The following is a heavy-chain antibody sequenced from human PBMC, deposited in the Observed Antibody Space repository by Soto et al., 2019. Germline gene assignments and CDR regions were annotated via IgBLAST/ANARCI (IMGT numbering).Heavy chain of an antibody. CDR3: VRSKGGYSYGTPFDY. J-gene: IGHJ4*02. D-gene: IGHD5-18*01. CDR1: GFTFDDYA. V-gene: IGHV3-9*01. CDR2: ISWNSGNI. Sequence: EVHLEESGGALVQPGRSLRLSCAASGFTFDDYAMYWVRQVLGKGLEWVSSISWNSGNIGYADSVKGRFTTSRDNVENSLYLQMNSLSPEDTALYYCVRSKGGYSYGTPFDYWGQGTLVTVSS.